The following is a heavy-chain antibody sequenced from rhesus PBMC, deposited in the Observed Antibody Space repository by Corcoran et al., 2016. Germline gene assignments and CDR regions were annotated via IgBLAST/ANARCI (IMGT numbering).Heavy chain of an antibody. D-gene: IGHD3-3*01. Sequence: EVQLVESGGGLVQPGGSLRLSCADSGFTFSSYGMHWVRQAPGKGLEWVAVISYNGSKKYYADAVKDRFTISRDNSKNMLYLKMNIRKLEDTAVYYCARDGIFGLVTGYGLESWGQGVVVTVSS. V-gene: IGHV3-54*02. CDR3: ARDGIFGLVTGYGLES. J-gene: IGHJ6*01. CDR2: ISYNGSKK. CDR1: GFTFSSYG.